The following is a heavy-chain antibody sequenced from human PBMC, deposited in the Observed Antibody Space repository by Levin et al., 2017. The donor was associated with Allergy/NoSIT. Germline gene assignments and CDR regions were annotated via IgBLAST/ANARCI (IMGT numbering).Heavy chain of an antibody. CDR2: ISSSSSSI. J-gene: IGHJ4*02. Sequence: ETLSLTCAASGFTFSSYSMSWVRQAPGKGLEWVSYISSSSSSIQHADSVKGRFTISRENSKNSLYLQMNSLRAEDTAVYYCARYGSGSLYAYWGQGTLVTVSS. CDR1: GFTFSSYS. CDR3: ARYGSGSLYAY. V-gene: IGHV3-48*04. D-gene: IGHD3-10*01.